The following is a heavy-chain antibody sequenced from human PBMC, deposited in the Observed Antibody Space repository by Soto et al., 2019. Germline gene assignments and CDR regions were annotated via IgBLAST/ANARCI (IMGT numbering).Heavy chain of an antibody. CDR2: ISGSGGST. CDR3: AKEERQYYDFCSGYYTFDY. V-gene: IGHV3-23*01. J-gene: IGHJ4*02. CDR1: GFTFSSYA. Sequence: GGSLRLSCAASGFTFSSYAMSWVRQAPGKGLEWVSAISGSGGSTYYADSVKGRFTISRDNSKNTLYLQMNSLRAEDTAVYYCAKEERQYYDFCSGYYTFDYWGQGTLVTVSS. D-gene: IGHD3-3*01.